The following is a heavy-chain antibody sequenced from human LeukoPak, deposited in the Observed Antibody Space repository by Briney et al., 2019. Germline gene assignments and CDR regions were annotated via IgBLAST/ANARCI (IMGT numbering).Heavy chain of an antibody. J-gene: IGHJ6*02. CDR2: IIPTFGAP. V-gene: IGHV1-69*13. Sequence: SVKVSCKASGDSFSNYGFSWVRQAPGQGLEWMGGIIPTFGAPNYAQRFKGRVTITAGAFMSTVYMELSSLTSDDTAVYYCARDAGGTYRSYYALHVWGQGTTVTVS. D-gene: IGHD3-16*01. CDR1: GDSFSNYG. CDR3: ARDAGGTYRSYYALHV.